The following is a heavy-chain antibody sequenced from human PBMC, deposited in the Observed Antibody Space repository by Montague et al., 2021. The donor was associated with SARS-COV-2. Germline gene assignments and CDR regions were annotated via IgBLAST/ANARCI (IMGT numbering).Heavy chain of an antibody. CDR1: GVSITPTNW. Sequence: SETLSLTCAVSGVSITPTNWGSLVRQPPGKGLEWIGEISYGGIATYNPSLKSRATISMDRSRNLYSLKLSSVTAADTAIYYCAGKVLTVPADYWGQGTLVTVS. J-gene: IGHJ4*02. V-gene: IGHV4-4*02. CDR3: AGKVLTVPADY. CDR2: ISYGGIA. D-gene: IGHD4-11*01.